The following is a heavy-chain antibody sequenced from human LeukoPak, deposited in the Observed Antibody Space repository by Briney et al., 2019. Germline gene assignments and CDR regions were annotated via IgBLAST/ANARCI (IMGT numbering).Heavy chain of an antibody. Sequence: GGSLRLSCVASEFAFSDYAMNWVRQAPGKGPEWVSTISRNSATWYADSVMGRFTISRDNSKSTLYLQMNSLRGEDTALYYCADFGSGSYIFDYWGQGSLVTVSS. J-gene: IGHJ4*02. CDR2: ISRNSAT. V-gene: IGHV3-23*01. CDR3: ADFGSGSYIFDY. D-gene: IGHD3-10*01. CDR1: EFAFSDYA.